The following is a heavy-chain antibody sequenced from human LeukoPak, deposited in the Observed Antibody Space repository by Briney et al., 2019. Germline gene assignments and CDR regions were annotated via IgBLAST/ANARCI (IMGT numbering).Heavy chain of an antibody. CDR1: GGSFSGYY. J-gene: IGHJ4*02. D-gene: IGHD3-16*02. CDR3: ARAPADDYVWGSYRSCFGY. Sequence: SETLSLTCAVYGGSFSGYYWSWIRQPPGKGLEWIGEINHSGSTNYNPSLKSRVTISVDTSKNQFSLKLNSVTAADTAVYYCARAPADDYVWGSYRSCFGYWGQGTLVTVSS. V-gene: IGHV4-34*01. CDR2: INHSGST.